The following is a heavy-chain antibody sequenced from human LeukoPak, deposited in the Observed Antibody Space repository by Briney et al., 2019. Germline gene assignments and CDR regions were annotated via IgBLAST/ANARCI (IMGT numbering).Heavy chain of an antibody. J-gene: IGHJ4*02. Sequence: SETLSLTCTVSGGSISSYYWSWIRQPPGKGLEWIGYIYYSGSTNYNPSLKSRVTISVDTSKNQFSLKLSSVTAADTAVYYCARGRIADYWGQRTLVTVSS. V-gene: IGHV4-59*08. CDR1: GGSISSYY. CDR3: ARGRIADY. CDR2: IYYSGST. D-gene: IGHD2-15*01.